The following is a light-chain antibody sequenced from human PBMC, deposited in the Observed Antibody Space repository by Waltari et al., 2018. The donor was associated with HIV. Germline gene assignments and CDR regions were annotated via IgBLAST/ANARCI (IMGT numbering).Light chain of an antibody. CDR2: DVS. V-gene: IGLV2-14*03. Sequence: QSALPQPASAPGSPVQSITISCIGTSRDVGGYNYVSWYQQHPGKAPKLMIYDVSNRPSGVSVRFSGSKSGNTASLTISGLQAEDEADYYCSSYTNSSTLEVFGTGTKVTVL. J-gene: IGLJ1*01. CDR1: SRDVGGYNY. CDR3: SSYTNSSTLEV.